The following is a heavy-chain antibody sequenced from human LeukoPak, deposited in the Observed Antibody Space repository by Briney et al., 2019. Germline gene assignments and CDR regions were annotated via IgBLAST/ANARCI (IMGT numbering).Heavy chain of an antibody. D-gene: IGHD3-22*01. V-gene: IGHV3-23*01. CDR1: GFTFSSYA. J-gene: IGHJ6*02. Sequence: GGSLRLSCAASGFTFSSYAMSWVRQAPGKGPEWVSAISGSGGSTYYADSVKGRFTISRDNAKNTLYLQMNSLRAEDTAVYYCARDTYYYNSSAFYHYYYGMDVWGQGTTVTVSS. CDR3: ARDTYYYNSSAFYHYYYGMDV. CDR2: ISGSGGST.